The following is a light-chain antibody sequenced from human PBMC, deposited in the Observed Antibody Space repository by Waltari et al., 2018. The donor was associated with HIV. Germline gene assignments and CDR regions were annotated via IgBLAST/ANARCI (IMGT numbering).Light chain of an antibody. CDR1: ASDLRAYNY. J-gene: IGLJ3*02. Sequence: QSALTQPASVSGSPGQSITVSCSGTASDLRAYNYVSWFPQHPDKAPQLLIFDVNKRPSGVSNRFSGSKSGSTASLTISGLQPDDEADYFCCSYTTSGTWVFGGGTRVTVL. CDR2: DVN. V-gene: IGLV2-14*03. CDR3: CSYTTSGTWV.